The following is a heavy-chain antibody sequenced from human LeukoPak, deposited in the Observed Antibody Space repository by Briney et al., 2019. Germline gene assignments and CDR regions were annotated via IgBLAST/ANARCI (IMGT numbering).Heavy chain of an antibody. D-gene: IGHD5-18*01. Sequence: PGRSLRLSCAASGFTFSSYGMHWVRQAPGKGLEWVAVISYDGSNKYYVDSVKGRVTISRDNSKNTLYLQMNSLRAEDTAVYYSAKEPYTYGSNWYFDLWGRGTLVTVSS. CDR1: GFTFSSYG. CDR2: ISYDGSNK. J-gene: IGHJ2*01. V-gene: IGHV3-30*18. CDR3: AKEPYTYGSNWYFDL.